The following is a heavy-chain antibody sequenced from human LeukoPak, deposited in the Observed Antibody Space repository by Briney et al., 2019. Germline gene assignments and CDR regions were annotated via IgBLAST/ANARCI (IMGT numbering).Heavy chain of an antibody. J-gene: IGHJ3*01. Sequence: GGSLRLSCAASGFTFSTYSMSWVRQAPGKGLEWVSDISGSGASIYSADSVKGRFTISRDNSRNTLYLQMNSLRAEDTAVYYCAKTNLWDGDLYDAYDVWGQGTMVTVSP. V-gene: IGHV3-23*01. CDR3: AKTNLWDGDLYDAYDV. D-gene: IGHD3-10*01. CDR1: GFTFSTYS. CDR2: ISGSGASI.